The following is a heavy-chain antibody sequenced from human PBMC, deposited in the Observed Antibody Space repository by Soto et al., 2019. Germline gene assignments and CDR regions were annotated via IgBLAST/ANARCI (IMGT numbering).Heavy chain of an antibody. D-gene: IGHD1-26*01. CDR2: IKQDGSEI. V-gene: IGHV3-7*03. Sequence: EVQLVESGGGLVQPGGSLRLSCAASGFTFSTSWMSWVRQAPGKGLEWVANIKQDGSEIYYVDSVKGRFSISRDNAKNSLYLQMNSLRAEDTAVYYCERGWAELDYWGQGTLVIVSS. CDR1: GFTFSTSW. CDR3: ERGWAELDY. J-gene: IGHJ4*02.